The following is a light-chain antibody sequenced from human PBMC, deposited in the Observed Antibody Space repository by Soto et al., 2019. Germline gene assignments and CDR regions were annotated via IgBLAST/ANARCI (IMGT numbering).Light chain of an antibody. Sequence: EIVLTQSPGTLSLSPGERATLSCRASQSVRDRYLAWYQQKPGQAPSLLIYDTSTRATGIPDRFSGSGSGTDFTLTISRLEPEDFSVYYCHQYGTAPLTFGPGTKVDIK. V-gene: IGKV3-20*01. J-gene: IGKJ3*01. CDR3: HQYGTAPLT. CDR2: DTS. CDR1: QSVRDRY.